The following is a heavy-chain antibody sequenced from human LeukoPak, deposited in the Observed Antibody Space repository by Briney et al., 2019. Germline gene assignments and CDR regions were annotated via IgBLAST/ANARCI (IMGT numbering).Heavy chain of an antibody. J-gene: IGHJ3*02. Sequence: SETLSLTCTVSGGSISSYYWSWIRQPPWKGLEWIGYIYYSGSTNYNPSLKSRVTISVDTSKNQFSLKLSSVTAADTAVYYCASSSGWYESAFDIWGQGTMVTVSS. CDR3: ASSSGWYESAFDI. CDR2: IYYSGST. CDR1: GGSISSYY. V-gene: IGHV4-59*01. D-gene: IGHD6-19*01.